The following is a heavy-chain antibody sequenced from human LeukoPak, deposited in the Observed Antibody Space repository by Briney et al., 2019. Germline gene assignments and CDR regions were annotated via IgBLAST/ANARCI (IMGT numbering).Heavy chain of an antibody. Sequence: GGSLRLSCAGFGFTFRSYEMNWVRQAPGKGLEWISYISSTGSDIYYADSVKGRFTISRDNAKNSLYLQMNSLRAEDTAVYYCPRVFSYYTYSFDYWGQGTLVTVSS. J-gene: IGHJ4*02. CDR1: GFTFRSYE. V-gene: IGHV3-48*03. CDR2: ISSTGSDI. CDR3: PRVFSYYTYSFDY. D-gene: IGHD3-22*01.